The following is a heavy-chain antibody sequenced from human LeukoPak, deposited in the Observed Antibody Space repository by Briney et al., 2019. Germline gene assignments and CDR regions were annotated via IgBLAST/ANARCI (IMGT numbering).Heavy chain of an antibody. J-gene: IGHJ4*02. CDR2: ISGSGGST. Sequence: GGSLRLSCGASGFTFSSYAMSWVRQAPGKGLEWVSAISGSGGSTYYADSVKGRFTISRDNSKNTLYLQMNSLRAEDTAVYYCAKDTVSGSYQDYWGQGTLVTVSS. V-gene: IGHV3-23*01. D-gene: IGHD3-10*01. CDR3: AKDTVSGSYQDY. CDR1: GFTFSSYA.